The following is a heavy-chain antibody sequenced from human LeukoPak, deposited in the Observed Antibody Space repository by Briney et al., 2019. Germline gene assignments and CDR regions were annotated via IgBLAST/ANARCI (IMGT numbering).Heavy chain of an antibody. Sequence: SQTLSLTCTVSGGSIGSADYYWSWIRQPAGKGLEWIGYIYYSGSTFYNPSLKSRVTISLDTSKNQFSLKLSSVTAADTAVYYCARDRDVDTAMVDFDCWGQGTLVTVPS. CDR1: GGSIGSADYY. D-gene: IGHD5-18*01. CDR3: ARDRDVDTAMVDFDC. V-gene: IGHV4-30-4*01. CDR2: IYYSGST. J-gene: IGHJ4*02.